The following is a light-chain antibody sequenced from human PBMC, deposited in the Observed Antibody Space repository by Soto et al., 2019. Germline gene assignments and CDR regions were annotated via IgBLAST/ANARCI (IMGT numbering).Light chain of an antibody. CDR1: SSNIGSNT. V-gene: IGLV1-44*01. CDR2: PNN. Sequence: QSVLTQPPSASGTPGQRVTISCSGSSSNIGSNTVNWYQLLPGTAPKLLIYPNNDRPSGVPDRFSGSKSGTSASLAICGRQSEDEADYYCAAWDDSLNGVVFGGGTKLTVL. J-gene: IGLJ2*01. CDR3: AAWDDSLNGVV.